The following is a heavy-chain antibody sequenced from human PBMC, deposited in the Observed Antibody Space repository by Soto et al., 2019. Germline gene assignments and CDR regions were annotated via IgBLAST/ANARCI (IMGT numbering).Heavy chain of an antibody. V-gene: IGHV4-39*01. CDR2: IGYSGKT. CDR3: AKNLPRTGRFEY. CDR1: RASITSTNYF. J-gene: IGHJ4*02. Sequence: SETLSFSCPLSRASITSTNYFWAWIRKPPRKGLEWVGSIGYSGKTHCNRSLESRVTISVDRSKKQFSLQMSSVTAPDTAVYYCAKNLPRTGRFEYGRQGSLVTVSS.